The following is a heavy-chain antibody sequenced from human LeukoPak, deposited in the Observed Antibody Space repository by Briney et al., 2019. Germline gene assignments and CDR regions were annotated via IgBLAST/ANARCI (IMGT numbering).Heavy chain of an antibody. V-gene: IGHV3-43*02. D-gene: IGHD6-13*01. Sequence: GGSLRLSCAASGFTFHDYAMHWVRQAPGKGLEWVALFDGRGGTTNYADSVEGRFTISRDNSENSLYLQMNSLRTEDTAFYYCAKDKGSISSWGFDFWGQGTLVTVSS. CDR1: GFTFHDYA. CDR2: FDGRGGTT. J-gene: IGHJ4*02. CDR3: AKDKGSISSWGFDF.